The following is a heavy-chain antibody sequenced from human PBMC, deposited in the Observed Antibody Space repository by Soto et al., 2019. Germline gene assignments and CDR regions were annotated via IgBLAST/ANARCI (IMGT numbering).Heavy chain of an antibody. J-gene: IGHJ4*02. CDR3: ARSRYGDYVDY. V-gene: IGHV4-34*01. Sequence: SATPSITCAVYGGSFSGYYWSWIRQPPGKGLEWIGEINHSLSTNYNPSLKSRVTISVDTSKNQFSLKLSSVTAADTAVYYCARSRYGDYVDYWGQGTLVTVSS. CDR1: GGSFSGYY. CDR2: INHSLST. D-gene: IGHD4-17*01.